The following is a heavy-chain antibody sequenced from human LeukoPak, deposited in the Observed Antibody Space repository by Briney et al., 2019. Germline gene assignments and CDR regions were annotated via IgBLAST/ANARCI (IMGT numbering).Heavy chain of an antibody. CDR3: ARGVIATGGNDFVY. CDR1: GGSISSSSYY. CDR2: ISSSGST. V-gene: IGHV4-61*02. Sequence: SSETLSLTCTVSGGSISSSSYYWGWIRQAAGKGLEWIGRISSSGSTDYNASLKSRVTMSVDTSKNQLSLKVISVTAADTAVYYCARGVIATGGNDFVYWGQGTLVTVSS. D-gene: IGHD6-13*01. J-gene: IGHJ4*02.